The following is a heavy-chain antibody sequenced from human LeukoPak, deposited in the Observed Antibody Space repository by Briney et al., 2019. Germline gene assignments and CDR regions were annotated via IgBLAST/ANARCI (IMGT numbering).Heavy chain of an antibody. J-gene: IGHJ4*02. CDR1: GFTFSSYA. CDR2: ISYDGSNK. V-gene: IGHV3-30-3*01. D-gene: IGHD5-18*01. Sequence: GGSLRLSCAASGFTFSSYAMHWVRQAPGKGLEWVAVISYDGSNKYYADSVKGRFTISRDNSRDTLYLQMNSLRAEDTAVYYCANGQLWSPSHWGQGTLVIVSS. CDR3: ANGQLWSPSH.